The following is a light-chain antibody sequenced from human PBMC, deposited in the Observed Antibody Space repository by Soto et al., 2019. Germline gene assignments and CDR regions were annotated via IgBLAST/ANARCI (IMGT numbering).Light chain of an antibody. CDR2: GIS. CDR1: QSVTSSY. V-gene: IGKV3-20*01. J-gene: IGKJ1*01. Sequence: EIVLTQSPGTLSLSPGERATLSCRASQSVTSSYLAWYQQKPGQAPRLLMYGISSRATGIPHRFSGSGSGTDFTLTISRLEPEDFAVYYCQHYGSSPRTFGQGTRVEI. CDR3: QHYGSSPRT.